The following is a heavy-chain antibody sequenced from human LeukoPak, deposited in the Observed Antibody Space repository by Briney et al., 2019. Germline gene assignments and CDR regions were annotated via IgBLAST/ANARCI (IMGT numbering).Heavy chain of an antibody. V-gene: IGHV3-74*01. J-gene: IGHJ4*02. CDR1: GFTFRGYW. CDR3: ARNWNGQAY. D-gene: IGHD1-1*01. Sequence: PGGSLRLSCAASGFTFRGYWMHWVRQAPGKGPEWVSGINGDGTDTRHAASVKGRFTISRDNARNTVSLQINSLGAEDMAVYYCARNWNGQAYWGQGTLVTVSS. CDR2: INGDGTDT.